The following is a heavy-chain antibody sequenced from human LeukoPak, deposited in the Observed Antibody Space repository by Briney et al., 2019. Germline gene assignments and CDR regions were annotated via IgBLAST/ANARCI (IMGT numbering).Heavy chain of an antibody. CDR3: AKGRTGLTGGNDY. Sequence: GGSLRLSCAASGFTFSNYGMHWVRQAPGKGLEWVSAISGSGGSTYYADSVKGRFTISRDNSKNTLYLQMNSLRAEDTAVYYCAKGRTGLTGGNDYWGQGTLVTVS. CDR2: ISGSGGST. J-gene: IGHJ4*02. D-gene: IGHD4-23*01. V-gene: IGHV3-23*01. CDR1: GFTFSNYG.